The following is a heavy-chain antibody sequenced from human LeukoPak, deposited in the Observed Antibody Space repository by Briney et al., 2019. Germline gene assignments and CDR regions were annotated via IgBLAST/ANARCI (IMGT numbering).Heavy chain of an antibody. V-gene: IGHV3-23*01. CDR2: ISGSGGST. CDR1: GFTFSSYA. CDR3: AKGPITIFGVVTSDFDY. J-gene: IGHJ4*02. D-gene: IGHD3-3*01. Sequence: GGSLRLSCAASGFTFSSYAMSWVRQAPGKGLEWVSVISGSGGSTYYADSVRGRFTISRDNSKNTLYLQMNSLRAEDTAVYYCAKGPITIFGVVTSDFDYWGQGTLVTVSS.